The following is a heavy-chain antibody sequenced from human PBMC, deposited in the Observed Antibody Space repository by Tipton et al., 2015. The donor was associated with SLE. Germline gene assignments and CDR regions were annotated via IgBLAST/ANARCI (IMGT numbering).Heavy chain of an antibody. Sequence: SLRLSCAASGINFRNSIMHWVRQAPGKGLEWVAGMSFDGSTYYVGSVQGRLTISRDDSRNTLYLQMHSLRVEDTAVYYCARECVYGVALWGQGTLVTVSS. V-gene: IGHV3-30*03. D-gene: IGHD3-3*01. J-gene: IGHJ4*02. CDR2: MSFDGST. CDR1: GINFRNSI. CDR3: ARECVYGVAL.